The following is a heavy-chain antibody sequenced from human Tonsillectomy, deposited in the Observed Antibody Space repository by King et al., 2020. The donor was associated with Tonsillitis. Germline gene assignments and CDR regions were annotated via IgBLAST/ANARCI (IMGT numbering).Heavy chain of an antibody. Sequence: QLVQSGGGLVQPGRSLRLSCTASGFTFGDYGMSWVRQAPGKGLEWVGFIRRKAYGGTTEYAASVKGRFTISRDDSKSIAYLQMNSLKTEDTAVYYCTREGNYYDSSGYYYDYYYYYMDVWGKGTTVTVSS. V-gene: IGHV3-49*04. CDR3: TREGNYYDSSGYYYDYYYYYMDV. CDR1: GFTFGDYG. CDR2: IRRKAYGGTT. D-gene: IGHD3-22*01. J-gene: IGHJ6*03.